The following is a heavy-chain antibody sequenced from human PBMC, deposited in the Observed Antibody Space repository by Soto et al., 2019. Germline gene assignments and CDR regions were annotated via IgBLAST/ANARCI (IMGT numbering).Heavy chain of an antibody. J-gene: IGHJ1*01. V-gene: IGHV3-15*01. Sequence: EVQLVESGGGLVKPGGSLRLSCAASGFTFSNAWMSWVRQAPGKGLEWVGRIKSKTDGGTTDYAAPVKGRFTISRDDSKNTLYLQMNSLKTEDTAVYYCTTENHGSGGSCYWDFQHWGQGTLVTVSS. D-gene: IGHD2-15*01. CDR1: GFTFSNAW. CDR2: IKSKTDGGTT. CDR3: TTENHGSGGSCYWDFQH.